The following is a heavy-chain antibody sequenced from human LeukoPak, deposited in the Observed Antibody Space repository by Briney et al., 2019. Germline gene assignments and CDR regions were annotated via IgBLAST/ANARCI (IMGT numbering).Heavy chain of an antibody. CDR2: INPNSGGT. CDR3: AREARYSRHNWFDP. Sequence: GASVKVSCKASGYTFTGYYMHWVRQAPGQGLEWMGRINPNSGGTNYAQKFQGRVTMTRDTSISTAYMELSRLRSDDTAVYYCAREARYSRHNWFDPWGQGTLVTVSS. D-gene: IGHD3-9*01. CDR1: GYTFTGYY. V-gene: IGHV1-2*06. J-gene: IGHJ5*02.